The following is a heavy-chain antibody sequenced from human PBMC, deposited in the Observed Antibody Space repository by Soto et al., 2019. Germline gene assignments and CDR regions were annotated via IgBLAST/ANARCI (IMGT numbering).Heavy chain of an antibody. V-gene: IGHV4-4*07. Sequence: QVQLQESGPGLVKPSETLSLTCTVSGGSISNYYWRWIRQPAGKGLEWIGRIYTSGNTNYNPSLKGRVTMSVDIAKNQFSLKLSSVAAADTAVYYCARDENGDNGRAFDPWGQGTLVTVSS. CDR2: IYTSGNT. J-gene: IGHJ5*02. CDR3: ARDENGDNGRAFDP. D-gene: IGHD4-17*01. CDR1: GGSISNYY.